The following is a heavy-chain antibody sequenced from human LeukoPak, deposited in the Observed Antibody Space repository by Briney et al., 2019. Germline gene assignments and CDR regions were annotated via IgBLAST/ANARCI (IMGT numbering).Heavy chain of an antibody. Sequence: PGRSLRLSCAASGFTFSSYWMHWVRQVPGKGLVWVARINPGGSSITYADSMKGRFTISRDNAKNALYLQMDSLRAEDTGVYYCARSNQADDYWGQGTLVTVSS. D-gene: IGHD1-14*01. V-gene: IGHV3-74*01. CDR3: ARSNQADDY. CDR2: INPGGSSI. J-gene: IGHJ4*02. CDR1: GFTFSSYW.